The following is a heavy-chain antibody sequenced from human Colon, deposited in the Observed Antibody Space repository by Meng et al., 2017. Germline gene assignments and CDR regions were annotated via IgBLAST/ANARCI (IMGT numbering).Heavy chain of an antibody. CDR3: AVIIAVAGSPYFDY. J-gene: IGHJ4*02. V-gene: IGHV4-39*07. CDR1: GGSISSGSYY. Sequence: SETLSLTCIVSGGSISSGSYYWGWIRQPPGEGLQWIGNIYDSERTYYNPSLKSRLTISVDTSKNQCSLKLSSVTAADTAVYYCAVIIAVAGSPYFDYWGQGTLVTVSS. CDR2: IYDSERT. D-gene: IGHD6-19*01.